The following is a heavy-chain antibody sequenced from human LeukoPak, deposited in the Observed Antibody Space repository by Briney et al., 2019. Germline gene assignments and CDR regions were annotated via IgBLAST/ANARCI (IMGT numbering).Heavy chain of an antibody. D-gene: IGHD3-22*01. Sequence: PSETLSLTCTVSGGSISSSSYYWGWIRQPPGKGLEWIGSIYYSGSTYYNPSLKSRVTISVDTSKNQFSLKLSSVTAADTAVYYCARDLQFGRYYDSSGPLRWGQGTLVTVSS. CDR1: GGSISSSSYY. CDR3: ARDLQFGRYYDSSGPLR. J-gene: IGHJ4*02. CDR2: IYYSGST. V-gene: IGHV4-39*07.